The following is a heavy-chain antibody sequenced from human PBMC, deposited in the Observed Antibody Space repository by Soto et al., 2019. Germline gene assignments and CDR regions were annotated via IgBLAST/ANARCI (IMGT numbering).Heavy chain of an antibody. Sequence: SETLSLTCTVSGGSISSYYWSWIRQPPGKGLEWIGYIYYSGSTNYNPSLKSRVTISVDTSKNQFSLKLNSMTAADTAVYYCARHNYGSGSTYFDYLGQGNLVTGS. D-gene: IGHD3-10*01. CDR3: ARHNYGSGSTYFDY. CDR2: IYYSGST. CDR1: GGSISSYY. V-gene: IGHV4-59*08. J-gene: IGHJ4*02.